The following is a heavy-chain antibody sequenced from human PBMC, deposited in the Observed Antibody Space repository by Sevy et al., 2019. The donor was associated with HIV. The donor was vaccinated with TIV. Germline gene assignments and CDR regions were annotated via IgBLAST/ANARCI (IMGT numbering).Heavy chain of an antibody. CDR1: GFTVSSNY. V-gene: IGHV3-53*01. CDR2: FYSGGST. Sequence: GGSLRLSCAASGFTVSSNYMSWVRQAPGKGLEWVSVFYSGGSTYYADSVKGRFTISRENSKNTLYLQMNSLRAEDRAVYYCARDRNSRSPLPPGAFDIWGQVTMVTVSS. D-gene: IGHD3-22*01. J-gene: IGHJ3*02. CDR3: ARDRNSRSPLPPGAFDI.